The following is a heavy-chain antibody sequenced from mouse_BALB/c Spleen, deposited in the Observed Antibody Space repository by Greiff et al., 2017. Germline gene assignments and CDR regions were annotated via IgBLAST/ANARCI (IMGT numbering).Heavy chain of an antibody. D-gene: IGHD1-1*01. V-gene: IGHV3-8*02. CDR3: ARATVVARWYFDV. Sequence: EVKLMESGPSLVKPSQTLSLTCSVTGDSITSGYWNWIRKFPGNKLEYMGYISYSGSTYYNPSLKSRISITRDTSKNQYYLQLNSVTTEDTATYYCARATVVARWYFDVWGAGTTVTDSS. J-gene: IGHJ1*01. CDR2: ISYSGST. CDR1: GDSITSGY.